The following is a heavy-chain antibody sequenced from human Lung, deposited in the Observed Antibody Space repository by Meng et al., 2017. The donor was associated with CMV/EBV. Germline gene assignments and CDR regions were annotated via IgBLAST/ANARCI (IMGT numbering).Heavy chain of an antibody. D-gene: IGHD6-19*01. V-gene: IGHV3-7*01. Sequence: GEXXKISCAASGFTFSSYWMSWVRQAPGKGLEWVANIKQDGSEKYYVDSVKGRFTISRDNAKNSLYLQMNSLRAEDTAVYYCARVSGIAVAGTLGFGYYYYGMAVWGPWNXVHFSS. CDR2: IKQDGSEK. CDR3: ARVSGIAVAGTLGFGYYYYGMAV. J-gene: IGHJ6*02. CDR1: GFTFSSYW.